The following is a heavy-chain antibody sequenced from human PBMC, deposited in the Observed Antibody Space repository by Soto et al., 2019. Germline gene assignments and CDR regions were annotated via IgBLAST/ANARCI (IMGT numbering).Heavy chain of an antibody. CDR3: ARHYSAMGV. Sequence: EVQLVETGGDLIQPGGSLRLSGAASGFTVSSDSMTWVRQAPGKVLEWISIIYSDNNTDYADSVRGLFSISRDTSKNILYLQMNSLRAEDTAEYYCARHYSAMGVWGQGTTVTVSS. CDR2: IYSDNNT. V-gene: IGHV3-53*02. J-gene: IGHJ6*02. CDR1: GFTVSSDS.